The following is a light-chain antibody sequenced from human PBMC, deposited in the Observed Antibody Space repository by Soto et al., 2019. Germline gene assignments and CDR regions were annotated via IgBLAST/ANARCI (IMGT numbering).Light chain of an antibody. CDR3: SSYSSSSTLI. J-gene: IGLJ2*01. CDR1: SSDIGGHDS. V-gene: IGLV2-8*01. CDR2: EVT. Sequence: QSALTQPPSASGSPGQSVAVSCTGTSSDIGGHDSVSWHQQHPGKAPKLMIYEVTKRPSGVPDRFSGSKSGNTASLTVSGLQAEDEADYYCSSYSSSSTLIFGGGTKLTVL.